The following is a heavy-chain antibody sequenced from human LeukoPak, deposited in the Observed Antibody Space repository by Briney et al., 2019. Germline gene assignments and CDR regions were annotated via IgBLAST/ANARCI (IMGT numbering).Heavy chain of an antibody. D-gene: IGHD3-22*01. CDR1: GFTVSSNY. Sequence: GGSLRLSCAASGFTVSSNYMSWVRQAPGKGLEWVSVIYSGGSTYYADSVKGRFTISRDNPKNTLYLQMNSLRAEDTAVYYCARNGLYYYDSSGPLGYWGQGTLVTVSS. V-gene: IGHV3-66*01. CDR3: ARNGLYYYDSSGPLGY. J-gene: IGHJ4*02. CDR2: IYSGGST.